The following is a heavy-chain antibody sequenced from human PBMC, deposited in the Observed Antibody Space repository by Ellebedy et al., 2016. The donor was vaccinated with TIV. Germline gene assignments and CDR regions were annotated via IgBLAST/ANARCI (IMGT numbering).Heavy chain of an antibody. CDR3: ARGLPERSAYGLDV. Sequence: GSLRLXXNVSGASLRGGNNYWVWIRQPPGKGLEWAATIYYGGARYTNPSLRSRLTISIDPSSDQFSLRLASVTAADTGVYYCARGLPERSAYGLDVWGQGTTVTVSS. CDR2: IYYGGAR. D-gene: IGHD1-14*01. V-gene: IGHV4-39*01. J-gene: IGHJ6*02. CDR1: GASLRGGNNY.